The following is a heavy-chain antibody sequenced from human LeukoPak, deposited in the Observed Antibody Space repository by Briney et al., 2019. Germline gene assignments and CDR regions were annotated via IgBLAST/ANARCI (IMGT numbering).Heavy chain of an antibody. D-gene: IGHD1-26*01. J-gene: IGHJ4*02. CDR2: IIPILGIA. CDR3: ARVPVGASRFDY. V-gene: IGHV1-69*04. CDR1: GGTFSSYA. Sequence: KVSCKASGGTFSSYAISWVRQAPGQGLEWTGRIIPILGIANYAQKFQGRVTITADKSTSTAYMELSSLRSEDTAVYYCARVPVGASRFDYWGQGTLVTVSS.